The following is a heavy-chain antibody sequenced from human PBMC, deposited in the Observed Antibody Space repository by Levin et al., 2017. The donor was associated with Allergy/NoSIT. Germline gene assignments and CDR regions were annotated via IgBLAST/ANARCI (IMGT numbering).Heavy chain of an antibody. CDR2: ISYDGSNK. Sequence: LSLTCAASGFTFSSYGMHWVRQAPGKGLEWVAVISYDGSNKYYADSVKGRFTISRDNSKNTLYLQMNSLRAEDTAVYYCAKAHDQHGMDVWGQGTTVTVSS. D-gene: IGHD2-2*01. J-gene: IGHJ6*02. V-gene: IGHV3-30*18. CDR1: GFTFSSYG. CDR3: AKAHDQHGMDV.